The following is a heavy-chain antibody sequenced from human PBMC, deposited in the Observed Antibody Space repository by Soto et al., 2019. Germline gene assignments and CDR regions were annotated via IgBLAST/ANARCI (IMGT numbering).Heavy chain of an antibody. CDR1: GDSFGTPFYY. CDR2: VYYTGHT. V-gene: IGHV4-39*01. J-gene: IGHJ5*02. Sequence: PSETLSLTCTVSGDSFGTPFYYWGWIRQPPWRGLEWVASVYYTGHTYYNPSLKSRVTISLDTSNNQFSLKLTSVTAADTAVYYFGRHAGWYCCSNSCVAWFDPWGQGXLVTVYS. CDR3: GRHAGWYCCSNSCVAWFDP. D-gene: IGHD2-8*02.